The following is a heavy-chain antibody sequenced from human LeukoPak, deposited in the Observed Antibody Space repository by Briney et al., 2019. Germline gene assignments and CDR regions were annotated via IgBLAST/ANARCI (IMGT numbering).Heavy chain of an antibody. V-gene: IGHV4-34*01. CDR1: GGSFSGYY. CDR3: ARGGVRYCSSTSCYFGY. D-gene: IGHD2-2*01. CDR2: INHSGST. Sequence: PSETLSLTCAVYGGSFSGYYWSWIRQPPGKGLEWIGEINHSGSTNYNPSLKSRVTISVDTSKNQFSLKLSSVTAADTAVYYCARGGVRYCSSTSCYFGYWGQGTLVTVSS. J-gene: IGHJ4*02.